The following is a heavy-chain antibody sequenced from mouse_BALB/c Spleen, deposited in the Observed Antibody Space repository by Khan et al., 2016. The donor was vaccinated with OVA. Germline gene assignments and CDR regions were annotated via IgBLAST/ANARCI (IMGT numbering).Heavy chain of an antibody. CDR3: AKGIGSYYFALDY. D-gene: IGHD2-14*01. V-gene: IGHV2-6-5*01. Sequence: QVQLKQSGPGLVAPSQSLSITCTVSGFSLTDYGVSWIRQPPGKGLEWLGVIWGGGSTYYNSALKSRLSLSKDNSKSQVFLKMNSLQTDDTAMYYCAKGIGSYYFALDYWGQGTSVTVSS. CDR2: IWGGGST. J-gene: IGHJ4*01. CDR1: GFSLTDYG.